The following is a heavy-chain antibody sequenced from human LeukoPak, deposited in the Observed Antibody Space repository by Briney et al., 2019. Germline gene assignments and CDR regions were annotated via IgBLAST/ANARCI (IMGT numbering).Heavy chain of an antibody. J-gene: IGHJ4*02. D-gene: IGHD2-15*01. CDR1: GYTFTSYG. CDR2: ISAYNGNT. V-gene: IGHV1-18*01. Sequence: ASVTVSCKASGYTFTSYGISWVRQAPGQGVEWMGWISAYNGNTNYAQKLQGRVTMTTDTSTSTAYMELRSLRSDDTAVYYCARARTKAIVVVVAAADYWGQGTLVTVSS. CDR3: ARARTKAIVVVVAAADY.